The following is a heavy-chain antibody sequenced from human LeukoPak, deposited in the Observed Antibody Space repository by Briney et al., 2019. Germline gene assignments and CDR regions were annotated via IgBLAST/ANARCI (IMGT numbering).Heavy chain of an antibody. V-gene: IGHV3-48*03. CDR1: GFTFSSYE. Sequence: GGSLRLSCAASGFTFSSYEMNWVRQAPGKGLEWVSYISSSGSTIYYADSVKGRFTISRDNAKNSLYLQMNSLRVEDTAVYYRARDRSGWYYFDYWGQGTLVTVSS. J-gene: IGHJ4*02. CDR2: ISSSGSTI. D-gene: IGHD6-19*01. CDR3: ARDRSGWYYFDY.